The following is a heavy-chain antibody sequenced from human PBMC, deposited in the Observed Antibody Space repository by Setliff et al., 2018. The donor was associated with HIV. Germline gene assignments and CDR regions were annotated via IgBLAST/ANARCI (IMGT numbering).Heavy chain of an antibody. CDR1: GYTFTSYY. CDR2: IKPSGGST. V-gene: IGHV1-46*01. CDR3: VRDGEYLDYYDSSGHLEYYFDY. D-gene: IGHD3-22*01. J-gene: IGHJ4*02. Sequence: GASVKVSCKASGYTFTSYYIHWVRQAPGQGLEWMGIIKPSGGSTNYARKFQGRVTMTRDTSTSTVYMELSSLRSEDTAVYYCVRDGEYLDYYDSSGHLEYYFDYWGQGTLVTVSS.